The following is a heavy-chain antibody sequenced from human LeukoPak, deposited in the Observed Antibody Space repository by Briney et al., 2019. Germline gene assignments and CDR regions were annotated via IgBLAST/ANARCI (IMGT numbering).Heavy chain of an antibody. CDR1: GGSISSSSYY. CDR2: IYYSGST. J-gene: IGHJ4*02. CDR3: ARHVGVMAAAGG. D-gene: IGHD6-13*01. Sequence: PSETLSLTCTVSGGSISSSSYYWGWIRQPPGKGLEWIGSIYYSGSTYYNPSLKSRVTISVDTSKNQFSLKLSSVTAADTAMYYCARHVGVMAAAGGWGQGTLVTASS. V-gene: IGHV4-39*01.